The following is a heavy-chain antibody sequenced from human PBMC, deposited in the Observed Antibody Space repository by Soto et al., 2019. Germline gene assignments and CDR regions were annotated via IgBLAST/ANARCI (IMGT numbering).Heavy chain of an antibody. CDR1: GYTLTDLS. CDR3: ATHRSGRFLGWLPEGSLGY. J-gene: IGHJ4*02. CDR2: FDPEDGET. Sequence: ASVKVSCKVSGYTLTDLSMQWVRQAPGKGLGWMGGFDPEDGETIYAQKFQGRVTMTEDTATDTAYMELSSLRSEDTAVYYCATHRSGRFLGWLPEGSLGYWGQGTLVTVSS. V-gene: IGHV1-24*01. D-gene: IGHD3-3*01.